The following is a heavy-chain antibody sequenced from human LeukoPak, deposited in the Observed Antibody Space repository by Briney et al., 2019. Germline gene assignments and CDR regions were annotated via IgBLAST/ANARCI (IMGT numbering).Heavy chain of an antibody. J-gene: IGHJ4*02. CDR2: IRYDGSNK. Sequence: GRSLRLSCAAPGFTFSSYGMHWVRQAPGKGLEWVAFIRYDGSNKYYADSVKGRFTISRDNSKNTLYLQMNSLGAEDTAVYYCAKVKIVVPAAIDYWGQGTLVTVSS. CDR1: GFTFSSYG. D-gene: IGHD2-2*01. CDR3: AKVKIVVPAAIDY. V-gene: IGHV3-30*02.